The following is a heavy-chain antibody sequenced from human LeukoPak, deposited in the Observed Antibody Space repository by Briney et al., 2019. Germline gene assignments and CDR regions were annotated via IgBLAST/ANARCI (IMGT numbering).Heavy chain of an antibody. J-gene: IGHJ5*02. CDR3: ARYPQPGYCSSTSCYAGGFDP. V-gene: IGHV1-58*02. D-gene: IGHD2-2*01. CDR1: GFTFTSSA. CDR2: IVVGSGNT. Sequence: PAASVKVSCKASGFTFTSSAMQWVRQARGQRLAWIGWIVVGSGNTNYAQKFQERVTITRDMSTSTAYMELSSLRSEDTAVYYCARYPQPGYCSSTSCYAGGFDPWGQGTLVTVSS.